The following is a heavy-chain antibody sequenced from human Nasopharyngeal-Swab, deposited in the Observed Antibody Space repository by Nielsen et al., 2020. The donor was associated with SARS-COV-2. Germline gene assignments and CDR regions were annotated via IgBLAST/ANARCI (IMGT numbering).Heavy chain of an antibody. V-gene: IGHV4-34*01. CDR2: INHSGST. J-gene: IGHJ4*02. CDR1: GGSFSGYY. Sequence: SETLSLTCAVYGGSFSGYYWSWIRQPPGKGLEWIGEINHSGSTNYNPSLKSRVTISVDTSKNQFSLKLSSVTAADTAVYYCARGPLAGVIDYWGQGTLVTVSS. D-gene: IGHD4-23*01. CDR3: ARGPLAGVIDY.